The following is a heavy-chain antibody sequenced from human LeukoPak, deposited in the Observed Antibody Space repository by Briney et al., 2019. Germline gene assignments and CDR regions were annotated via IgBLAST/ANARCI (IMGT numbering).Heavy chain of an antibody. CDR3: ARDGVVATMGNWFDP. CDR1: GGTFSSYA. CDR2: IIPIFGTA. D-gene: IGHD5-12*01. Sequence: ASVKVSCKASGGTFSSYAISWVRQAPGQGLEWMGGIIPIFGTANYAQKFQGRVTITADESTSTAYMELSSLRSEDTAVYYCARDGVVATMGNWFDPWGQGTLVTVSS. V-gene: IGHV1-69*13. J-gene: IGHJ5*02.